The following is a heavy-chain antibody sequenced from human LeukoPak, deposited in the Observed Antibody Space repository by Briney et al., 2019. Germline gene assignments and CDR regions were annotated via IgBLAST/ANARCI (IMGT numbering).Heavy chain of an antibody. D-gene: IGHD5-18*01. V-gene: IGHV3-9*01. J-gene: IGHJ4*02. CDR2: ISWNSGSI. CDR1: GFTFDDYA. Sequence: PGGSLRLSCAASGFTFDDYAMHWVRQAPGKGLEWVSGISWNSGSIGYADSVKGRFTISRDNAKNSLYLQMNSLRAEDTALYYCAKEKGGYSYGLDYWGQGTLVTVSS. CDR3: AKEKGGYSYGLDY.